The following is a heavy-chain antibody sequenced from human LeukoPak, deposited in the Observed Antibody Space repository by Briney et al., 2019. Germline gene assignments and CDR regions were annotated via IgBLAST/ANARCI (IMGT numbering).Heavy chain of an antibody. V-gene: IGHV3-30*18. Sequence: GRSLRLSCAASGFTFSSYGMHWVRQAPGKGLEWVAVISYDGSNKYYADSVKGRFTISRDNSKNTLYLQMNSLRAEDTAVYYCAKGLLLPRRNAYYYYGMDVWGQGTTVTVSS. J-gene: IGHJ6*02. CDR2: ISYDGSNK. D-gene: IGHD2-15*01. CDR1: GFTFSSYG. CDR3: AKGLLLPRRNAYYYYGMDV.